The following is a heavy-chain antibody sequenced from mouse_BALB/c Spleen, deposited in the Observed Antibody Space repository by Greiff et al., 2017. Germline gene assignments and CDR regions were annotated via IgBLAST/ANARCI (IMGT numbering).Heavy chain of an antibody. Sequence: EVKLMESGPGLVKPSQSLSLTCTVTGYSITSDYAWNWIRQFPGNKLEWMGYISYSGSTSYNPSLKSRISITRDTSKNQFFLQLNSVTTEDTATYYCARVGIYYGYGYFDYWGQGTTLTVSS. CDR2: ISYSGST. CDR3: ARVGIYYGYGYFDY. V-gene: IGHV3-2*02. J-gene: IGHJ2*01. D-gene: IGHD2-2*01. CDR1: GYSITSDYA.